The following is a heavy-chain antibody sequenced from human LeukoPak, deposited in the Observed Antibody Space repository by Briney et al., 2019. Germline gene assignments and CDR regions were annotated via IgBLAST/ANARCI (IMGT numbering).Heavy chain of an antibody. J-gene: IGHJ4*02. Sequence: PGGSLRLSCVASGITFSGHWMKWVRQAPGKGLEWVSYISRSSSTIHYADSVKGRFTISRDNAKNSLFLQMNSLRAEDTAVYYCARDFQYGGWERDYFDYWGQGTLVTVSS. D-gene: IGHD4-23*01. CDR1: GITFSGHW. CDR2: ISRSSSTI. V-gene: IGHV3-48*04. CDR3: ARDFQYGGWERDYFDY.